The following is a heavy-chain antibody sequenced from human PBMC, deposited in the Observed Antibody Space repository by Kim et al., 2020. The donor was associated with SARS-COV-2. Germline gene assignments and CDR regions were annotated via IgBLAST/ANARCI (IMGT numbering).Heavy chain of an antibody. D-gene: IGHD3-10*01. CDR2: IGGSGDVT. J-gene: IGHJ4*02. V-gene: IGHV3-23*01. CDR1: GFTFSAYG. CDR3: ARRDASGTYYFDN. Sequence: GGSLRLSCAGSGFTFSAYGLYWVRQAPGKGMEWVSAIGGSGDVTRYADSVKGRFTISRDNSKNTLYLQMNSLRAEDAAVYYCARRDASGTYYFDNWGQGALVTVSS.